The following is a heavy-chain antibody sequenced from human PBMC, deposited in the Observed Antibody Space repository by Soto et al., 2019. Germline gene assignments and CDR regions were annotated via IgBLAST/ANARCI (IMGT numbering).Heavy chain of an antibody. D-gene: IGHD6-19*01. CDR1: GFTFSSYA. Sequence: QVQLLESGGGEVQPGRSLRLSCAASGFTFSSYAMHWVRQAPGKGLEWVAVISYDGSNKYYADSVKGRFTISRDNSKNTLYLQMNSLRAEDTAVYYCARAGAVAGTGSYYFDYWGQGTLVTVSS. V-gene: IGHV3-30-3*01. CDR3: ARAGAVAGTGSYYFDY. CDR2: ISYDGSNK. J-gene: IGHJ4*02.